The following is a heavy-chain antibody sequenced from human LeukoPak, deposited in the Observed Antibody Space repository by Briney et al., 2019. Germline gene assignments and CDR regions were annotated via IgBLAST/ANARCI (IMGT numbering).Heavy chain of an antibody. V-gene: IGHV3-21*01. D-gene: IGHD1-1*01. CDR2: ISSSSSYI. CDR3: AREGYNWIDAFDI. Sequence: GGSLRLSCAASGFTFSSYSMNWVRQAPGKGLEWVSSISSSSSYIYYADSVKGRFTISRDNAKNSLYLQMNSLRAEDTAVYYSAREGYNWIDAFDIWGQGTMVTVSS. CDR1: GFTFSSYS. J-gene: IGHJ3*02.